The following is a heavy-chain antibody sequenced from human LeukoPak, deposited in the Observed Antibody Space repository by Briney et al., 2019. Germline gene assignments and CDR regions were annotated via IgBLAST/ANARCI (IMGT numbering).Heavy chain of an antibody. Sequence: SETLSLTCGVSGGSISNTNWWTWVRQPPGKGLEWIGEVNLQGSTNYNPSLKSRVAISVDKSENHISLKLTSVTAADTAVYYYARARNDILNGYYAFDYWGQGILVTVSS. V-gene: IGHV4-4*02. D-gene: IGHD3-9*01. CDR2: VNLQGST. CDR1: GGSISNTNW. J-gene: IGHJ4*02. CDR3: ARARNDILNGYYAFDY.